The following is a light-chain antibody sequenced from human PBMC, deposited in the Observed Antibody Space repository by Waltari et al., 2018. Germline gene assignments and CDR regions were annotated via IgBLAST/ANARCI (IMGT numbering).Light chain of an antibody. V-gene: IGLV2-23*02. CDR1: RSDLGSYHP. CDR2: EVS. CDR3: CSSPESSTSWV. Sequence: QSALTQPASVSGSPGQSITISCTGPRSDLGSYHPVSWFQQHPDKAPKLLIYEVSKRPSEVSNRFSGSASGNTAYLTISGLQAEDEADYYCCSSPESSTSWVFGGGTKLTVL. J-gene: IGLJ3*02.